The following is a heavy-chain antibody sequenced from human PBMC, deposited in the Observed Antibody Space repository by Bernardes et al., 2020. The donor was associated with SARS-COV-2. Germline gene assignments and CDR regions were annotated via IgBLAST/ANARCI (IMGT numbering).Heavy chain of an antibody. CDR2: IYDSGST. J-gene: IGHJ6*02. CDR1: GGSISRNVYY. D-gene: IGHD3-3*01. CDR3: ARRLRFLEWLLSPSSYYYYGMDV. V-gene: IGHV4-39*01. Sequence: ETLSLTCTVSGGSISRNVYYWGWIRQPPGKGLEWIGSIYDSGSTYYNPSLKSRVTISVDTSKNQFSLKLSSVTAADTAVYFCARRLRFLEWLLSPSSYYYYGMDVWGQGTTVTVSS.